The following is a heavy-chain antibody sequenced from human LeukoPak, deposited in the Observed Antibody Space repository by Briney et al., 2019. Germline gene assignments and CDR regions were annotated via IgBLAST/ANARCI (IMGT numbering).Heavy chain of an antibody. CDR3: TRQLSWASDTGDS. V-gene: IGHV4-39*01. Sequence: RSSETLSLTCNVSGGSISGSRRYWGWVRQTPGGGLEWIGSIRYIGTTHYNPSLQSRLTISVDNSQNQFSLKLKSVTAADTSMYYCTRQLSWASDTGDSWGQGTLVTVSS. CDR1: GGSISGSRRY. D-gene: IGHD6-13*01. J-gene: IGHJ5*01. CDR2: IRYIGTT.